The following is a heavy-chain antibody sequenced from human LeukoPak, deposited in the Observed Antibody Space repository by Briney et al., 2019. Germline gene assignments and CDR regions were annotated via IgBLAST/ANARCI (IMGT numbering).Heavy chain of an antibody. D-gene: IGHD1-26*01. V-gene: IGHV3-21*01. J-gene: IGHJ4*02. Sequence: GGSLRLSCAASGFTFSSYSMNWVRQAPGKGLEWVSSISSSSSYIYYADSVKGRFTISRDNAKNSLYLQMNSLRAEDTAVYYCARGLSGWELWSAFDYWGQGTLVTVSS. CDR2: ISSSSSYI. CDR3: ARGLSGWELWSAFDY. CDR1: GFTFSSYS.